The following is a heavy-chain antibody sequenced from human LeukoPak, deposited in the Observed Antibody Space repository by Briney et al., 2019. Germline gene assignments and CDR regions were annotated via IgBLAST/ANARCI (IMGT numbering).Heavy chain of an antibody. CDR1: GGTFSSYA. Sequence: SVKVSCKASGGTFSSYAISWVRQAPGQGLEWIGGIIPIFGTANYAQKFQGRVTITTDESTSTAYMELSSLRSEDTAVYYCARSPFTLDSSGYVRDYWGQGTLVTVSS. CDR3: ARSPFTLDSSGYVRDY. CDR2: IIPIFGTA. J-gene: IGHJ4*02. V-gene: IGHV1-69*05. D-gene: IGHD3-22*01.